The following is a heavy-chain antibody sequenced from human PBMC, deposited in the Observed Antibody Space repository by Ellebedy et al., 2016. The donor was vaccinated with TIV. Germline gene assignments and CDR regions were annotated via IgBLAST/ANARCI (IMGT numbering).Heavy chain of an antibody. J-gene: IGHJ3*02. CDR2: VYYSGRA. D-gene: IGHD2-2*01. CDR1: GGSMSRSTHY. Sequence: GSLRLSXTVSGGSMSRSTHYWGRIRQPPGKGLEWIVNVYYSGRAQYNPSLKSRVTVSVDTSNNQFSLNLRSVTAADTAMYYCVSYCSSSSCYDGAFDIWGQGTMLSVSS. CDR3: VSYCSSSSCYDGAFDI. V-gene: IGHV4-39*01.